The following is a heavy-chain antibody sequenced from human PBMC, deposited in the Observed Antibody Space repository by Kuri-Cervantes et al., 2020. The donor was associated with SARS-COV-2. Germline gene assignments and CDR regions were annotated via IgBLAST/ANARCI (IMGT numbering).Heavy chain of an antibody. D-gene: IGHD6-13*01. J-gene: IGHJ1*01. CDR3: ARARAAAGTFIEYFQH. CDR1: GFTFSSYG. V-gene: IGHV3-30*03. Sequence: LSLTCAASGFTFSSYGMHWVRQAPGKGLEWVAVISYDGSNKYYADSVKGRFTISRDNSKNTLYLQMNSLRAEDTAVYYCARARAAAGTFIEYFQHWGQGTLVTVSS. CDR2: ISYDGSNK.